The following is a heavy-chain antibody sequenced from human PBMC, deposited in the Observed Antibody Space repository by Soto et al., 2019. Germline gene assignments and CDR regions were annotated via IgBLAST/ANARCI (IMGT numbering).Heavy chain of an antibody. CDR2: ISGSGGST. CDR1: GFTFSSYA. CDR3: AKGFRQQLVHYYYYMDV. V-gene: IGHV3-23*01. J-gene: IGHJ6*03. Sequence: GGSLRLSCAASGFTFSSYAMSWVRQAPGKGLEWVSAISGSGGSTYYADSVKGRFTISRDNSKNTLYLQMNSLRAEDTAVYYCAKGFRQQLVHYYYYMDVWGKGTTVTVSS. D-gene: IGHD6-13*01.